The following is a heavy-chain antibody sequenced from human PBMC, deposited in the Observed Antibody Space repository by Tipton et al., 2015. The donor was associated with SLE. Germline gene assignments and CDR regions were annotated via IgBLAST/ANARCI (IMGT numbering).Heavy chain of an antibody. Sequence: TLSLTCTVSGYSINNGFYWGWIRQPPGKGLEWIGIINHSGSTYYSVSLKSRVTISIDTSKNQFSLRLSSVTAADTAVYYCARDSYDFWSGYTPSGTMDVWGKGTTVTVSS. J-gene: IGHJ6*03. D-gene: IGHD3-3*01. CDR2: INHSGST. V-gene: IGHV4-38-2*02. CDR1: GYSINNGFY. CDR3: ARDSYDFWSGYTPSGTMDV.